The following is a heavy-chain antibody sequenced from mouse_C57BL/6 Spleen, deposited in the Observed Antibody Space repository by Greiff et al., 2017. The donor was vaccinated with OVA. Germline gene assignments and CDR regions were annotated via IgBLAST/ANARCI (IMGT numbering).Heavy chain of an antibody. D-gene: IGHD1-1*01. J-gene: IGHJ2*01. CDR1: GYTFTSYW. CDR2: INPSNGGT. CDR3: ARPSTTVVASYYFDY. Sequence: VQLQQPGTELVKPGASVKLSCKASGYTFTSYWMHWVQQRPGQGLEWIGNINPSNGGTNYNEKFKSKATLTVDKSSSTAYMQLSSLTSEDSAVYYCARPSTTVVASYYFDYWGQGTTLTVSS. V-gene: IGHV1-53*01.